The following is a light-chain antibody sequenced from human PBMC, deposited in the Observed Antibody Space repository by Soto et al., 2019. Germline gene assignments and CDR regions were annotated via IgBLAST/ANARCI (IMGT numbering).Light chain of an antibody. CDR2: SNN. V-gene: IGLV1-44*01. CDR3: AAWDDSLNGYV. Sequence: QSVLTQPPSASGTPGQRFTISCSGISSNIGSNTVNWYQQLPGTAPKLLIYSNNQRPSGVPDRFSGSKSGTSASLAISGLQSEDEADYYCAAWDDSLNGYVFGTGTKVTGL. CDR1: SSNIGSNT. J-gene: IGLJ1*01.